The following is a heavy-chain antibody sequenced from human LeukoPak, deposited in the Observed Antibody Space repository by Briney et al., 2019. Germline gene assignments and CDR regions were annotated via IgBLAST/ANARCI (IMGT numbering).Heavy chain of an antibody. CDR2: ISSTSTYI. V-gene: IGHV3-21*01. CDR1: GFTFSGYS. CDR3: AKDRMYSSSWYVAFDI. Sequence: GGSLRPSCAASGFTFSGYSMNWVRQAPGRGLEWVSSISSTSTYIDYADSVKGRFTISRDNSKNTLYLQMNSLRAEDTAVYYCAKDRMYSSSWYVAFDIWGQGTMVTVSS. D-gene: IGHD6-13*01. J-gene: IGHJ3*02.